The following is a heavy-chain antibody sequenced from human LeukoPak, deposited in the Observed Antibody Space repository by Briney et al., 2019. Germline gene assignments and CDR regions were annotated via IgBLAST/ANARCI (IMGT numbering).Heavy chain of an antibody. Sequence: GGSLRLSCAASGFTFSSNWMHWVRQAPGKGLVWVSRINSDGRTTTYADSVKGRFTISRDNAKNTLYLQMDSLRAEDTAVYYCARVHSNIVATIRAGGTFDIWGQGTMVTVS. J-gene: IGHJ3*02. D-gene: IGHD5-12*01. CDR2: INSDGRTT. CDR3: ARVHSNIVATIRAGGTFDI. CDR1: GFTFSSNW. V-gene: IGHV3-74*03.